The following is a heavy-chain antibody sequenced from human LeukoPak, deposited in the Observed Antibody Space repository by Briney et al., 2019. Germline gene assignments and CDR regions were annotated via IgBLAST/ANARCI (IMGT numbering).Heavy chain of an antibody. Sequence: ASVKVSCKASGYTFTGYYIHWVRQAPGQGLEWMGWINPDNGVTNYAQKFQGRVTITRDTSISTAYMELSRLRSDDTAVYYCARGRTYSSSWLNWFDPWGQGTLVTVSS. CDR3: ARGRTYSSSWLNWFDP. V-gene: IGHV1-2*02. CDR2: INPDNGVT. J-gene: IGHJ5*02. D-gene: IGHD6-13*01. CDR1: GYTFTGYY.